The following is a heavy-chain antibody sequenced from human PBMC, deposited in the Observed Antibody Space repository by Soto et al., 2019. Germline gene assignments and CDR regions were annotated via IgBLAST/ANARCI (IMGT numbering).Heavy chain of an antibody. CDR1: GFSFRNYG. V-gene: IGHV3-33*01. Sequence: QEQLVESGGGVVQPGRSLRLSCAASGFSFRNYGIHWVRQAPGKGLDWVAVIWYDGSKRYYADSVRGRFTISRDNSGNTVHLQMDSLRPEDTAVYYCARGWGSDVHHSCLDVCGQGTTVVVS. J-gene: IGHJ3*01. CDR2: IWYDGSKR. D-gene: IGHD3-16*01. CDR3: ARGWGSDVHHSCLDV.